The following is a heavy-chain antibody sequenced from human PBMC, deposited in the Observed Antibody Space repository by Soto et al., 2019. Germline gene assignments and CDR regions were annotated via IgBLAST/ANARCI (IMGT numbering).Heavy chain of an antibody. V-gene: IGHV1-8*01. CDR3: AREGAENRGKGLWRESHVEYRGMDV. D-gene: IGHD3-3*01. Sequence: GASVKVSCKASGYTFTSYDINWVRQATGQGLEWMGWMNPNSGNTGYAQKFQGRVTMTRNTSISTAYMELSSLRSDDTAVYYCAREGAENRGKGLWRESHVEYRGMDVWGQATTVTVSS. J-gene: IGHJ6*02. CDR1: GYTFTSYD. CDR2: MNPNSGNT.